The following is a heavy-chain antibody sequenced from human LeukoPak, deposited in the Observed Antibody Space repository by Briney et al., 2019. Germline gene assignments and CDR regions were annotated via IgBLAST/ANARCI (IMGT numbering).Heavy chain of an antibody. J-gene: IGHJ4*02. CDR2: IYSGGST. V-gene: IGHV3-66*01. CDR3: AREGRGLTYYYDSSGYYYDY. Sequence: GGSLRLSCAASGFTFSNAWMSWVRQAPGKGLEWVSVIYSGGSTYYADSVKGRFTISRDNSKNTLYLQMNSLRAEDTAVYYCAREGRGLTYYYDSSGYYYDYWGQGTLVTVSS. CDR1: GFTFSNAW. D-gene: IGHD3-22*01.